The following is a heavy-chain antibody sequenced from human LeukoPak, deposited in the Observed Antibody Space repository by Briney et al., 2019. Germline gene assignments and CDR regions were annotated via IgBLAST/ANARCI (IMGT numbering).Heavy chain of an antibody. V-gene: IGHV3-30-3*01. CDR1: GFTFSSYA. CDR2: ISYDGSNK. Sequence: PGGSLRLSCAASGFTFSSYAMHWVRQAPGKGLEWVAVISYDGSNKYYADSVKGRFTISRDNSKNTLYLQMNSLRAEDTAVYYCARDLSQGWMIQGDSAFDIWGQGTVVTVSS. CDR3: ARDLSQGWMIQGDSAFDI. J-gene: IGHJ3*02. D-gene: IGHD5-18*01.